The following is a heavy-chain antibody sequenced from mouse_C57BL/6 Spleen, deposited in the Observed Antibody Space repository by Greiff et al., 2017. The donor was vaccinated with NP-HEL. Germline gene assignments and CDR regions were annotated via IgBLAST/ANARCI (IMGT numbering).Heavy chain of an antibody. V-gene: IGHV1-80*01. D-gene: IGHD1-1*01. J-gene: IGHJ2*01. CDR3: ARKTTVAFDY. Sequence: VQLQESGAELVKPGASVKISCKASGYAFSSYWMNWVKQRPGQGLEWIGQIYPGDGDTNYNGKFKGKATLTADKSSSTAYMQLSSLTSEDSAVYFCARKTTVAFDYWGKGTTLTVSS. CDR2: IYPGDGDT. CDR1: GYAFSSYW.